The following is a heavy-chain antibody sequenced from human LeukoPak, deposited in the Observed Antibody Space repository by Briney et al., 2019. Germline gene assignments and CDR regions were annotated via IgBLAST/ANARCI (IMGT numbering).Heavy chain of an antibody. CDR3: AKDLMRDRWFGES. V-gene: IGHV3-7*01. CDR1: GFTFSSYW. D-gene: IGHD3-10*01. CDR2: IKQDGSEK. J-gene: IGHJ5*02. Sequence: PGGSLRLSCAASGFTFSSYWMSWVRQAPGKGLEWVANIKQDGSEKYYVDSVKGRFTISRDNFKNTLYLQMNSLTPEDTAVYYCAKDLMRDRWFGESWGQGTLVTVSS.